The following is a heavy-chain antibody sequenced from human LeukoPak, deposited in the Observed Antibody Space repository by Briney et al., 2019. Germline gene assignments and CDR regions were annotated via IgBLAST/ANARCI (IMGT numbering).Heavy chain of an antibody. D-gene: IGHD6-13*01. J-gene: IGHJ3*02. CDR3: ARHIYSSWDRHFDI. Sequence: SETLSLTCTVSGGSINSYHWSWIRQPPGKGLEWIGYIYYSGSTNYNPSLKSRLTISVDTSKNQFSLKLSSVTAADTAVLYCARHIYSSWDRHFDIWRQGTMVTVSS. V-gene: IGHV4-59*08. CDR2: IYYSGST. CDR1: GGSINSYH.